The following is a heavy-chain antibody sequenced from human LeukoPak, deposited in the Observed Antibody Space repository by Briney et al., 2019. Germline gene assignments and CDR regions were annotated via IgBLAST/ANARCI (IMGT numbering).Heavy chain of an antibody. CDR1: GGSLSNPSYY. CDR2: IYYSGST. CDR3: TRVGYYDF. V-gene: IGHV4-61*01. J-gene: IGHJ3*01. Sequence: SETLSLTCTVSGGSLSNPSYYWTWIRQPPRKGLEWIGYIYYSGSTNYSPSLNSRVTISVDTSKNQFSLNLNSVTAADTAVYYCTRVGYYDFWGQGTMVTVSS. D-gene: IGHD3-10*01.